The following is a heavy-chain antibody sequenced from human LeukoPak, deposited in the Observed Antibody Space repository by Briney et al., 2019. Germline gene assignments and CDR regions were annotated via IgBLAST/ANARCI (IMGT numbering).Heavy chain of an antibody. CDR2: ISDSGGST. D-gene: IGHD3-10*01. CDR1: GITLSNCG. J-gene: IGHJ4*02. V-gene: IGHV3-23*01. Sequence: GGSLRLSCAVSGITLSNCGMSWVRQAPGKGLEWVAGISDSGGSTKYADSVKGRFTISRDNRKNALYLQMNSLRAEDTAVYFCAKRGVVIRVILVGFHKEAYYFDSWGQGALVTVSS. CDR3: AKRGVVIRVILVGFHKEAYYFDS.